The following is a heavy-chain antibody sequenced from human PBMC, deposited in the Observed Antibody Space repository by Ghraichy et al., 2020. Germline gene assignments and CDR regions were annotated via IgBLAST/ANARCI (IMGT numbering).Heavy chain of an antibody. V-gene: IGHV4-31*03. CDR3: ARVSLEHLDFDY. D-gene: IGHD1/OR15-1a*01. J-gene: IGHJ4*02. CDR2: IYYSGST. CDR1: GGSISSGGYY. Sequence: TLSLTCTVSGGSISSGGYYWSWIRQHPGKGLEWIGHIYYSGSTYYNPSLKSRVTISVDTSKNQFSLKLSSVTAADTAVYCCARVSLEHLDFDYWGQGTLVTVSS.